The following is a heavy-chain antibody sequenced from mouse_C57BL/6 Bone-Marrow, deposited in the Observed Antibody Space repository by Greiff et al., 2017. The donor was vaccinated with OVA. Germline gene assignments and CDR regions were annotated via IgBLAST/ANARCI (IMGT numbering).Heavy chain of an antibody. CDR2: IYPRDGST. V-gene: IGHV1-85*01. Sequence: VQRVESGPELVKPGASVKLSCKASGYTFTSYDINWVKQRPGQGLEWIGWIYPRDGSTKYNEKFKGKATLTVDTSSSTAYMELHSLTSEDSAVYFCARRGKGSPMDYWGQGTSVTVSS. D-gene: IGHD1-3*01. CDR1: GYTFTSYD. CDR3: ARRGKGSPMDY. J-gene: IGHJ4*01.